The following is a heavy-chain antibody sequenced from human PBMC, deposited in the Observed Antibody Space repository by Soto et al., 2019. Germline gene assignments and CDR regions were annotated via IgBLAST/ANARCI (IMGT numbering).Heavy chain of an antibody. J-gene: IGHJ3*02. D-gene: IGHD4-17*01. CDR1: GFTVSSNY. Sequence: EVQLVESGGGLIQPGGSLRLSCAASGFTVSSNYMSWVRQAPGKGLEWVSVIYSGGRTNYADSVKGRFTISRDNSKNTLYLQMNSMRADDTAVYYCARDPGDYGAVDIWGQGTMVTVSS. CDR2: IYSGGRT. V-gene: IGHV3-53*01. CDR3: ARDPGDYGAVDI.